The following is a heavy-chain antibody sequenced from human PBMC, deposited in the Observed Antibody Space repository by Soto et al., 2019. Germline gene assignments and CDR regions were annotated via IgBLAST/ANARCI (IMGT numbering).Heavy chain of an antibody. V-gene: IGHV4-4*02. CDR2: IYHGGSA. CDR3: ASPRGRPLGN. CDR1: VCSISSSDW. D-gene: IGHD3-10*01. Sequence: QVQLQSSGPGLVKPSGTLSLTCAVSVCSISSSDWWSWVRQPPGKGLEWIGEIYHGGSANYNPSLKSRVTMSVDKSKNQYSLNLSSVTVADTSVYYCASPRGRPLGNWGQGTLVTVSS. J-gene: IGHJ4*02.